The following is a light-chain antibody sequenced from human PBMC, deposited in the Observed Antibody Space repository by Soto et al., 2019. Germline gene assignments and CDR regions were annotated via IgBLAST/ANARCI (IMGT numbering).Light chain of an antibody. Sequence: QSALTQPASVSGSPGQSITFSCTGTSSDVGGYNFVSWYQHHPGKAPKLIIYEVSNRPSGVSNRFSASKSGNTASLTISGLQAEDEADYYCSSYTNSSTLVGFGGGTEVTVL. CDR3: SSYTNSSTLVG. V-gene: IGLV2-14*01. J-gene: IGLJ2*01. CDR2: EVS. CDR1: SSDVGGYNF.